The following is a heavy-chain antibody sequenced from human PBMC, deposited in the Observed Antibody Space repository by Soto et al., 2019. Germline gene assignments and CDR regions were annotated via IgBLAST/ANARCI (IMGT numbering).Heavy chain of an antibody. D-gene: IGHD2-15*01. Sequence: QLQLQESGSGLVKPSQILSLTYADSGGSVSSGGYSWSCIRQPPGKGLEWIGYIYHSGSTYYNPSLKSRVTISVDRSKNQFSLKLSSVTAADTAVYYCARGQVVAAQHWGQGTLVTVSS. V-gene: IGHV4-30-2*01. J-gene: IGHJ4*02. CDR1: GGSVSSGGYS. CDR3: ARGQVVAAQH. CDR2: IYHSGST.